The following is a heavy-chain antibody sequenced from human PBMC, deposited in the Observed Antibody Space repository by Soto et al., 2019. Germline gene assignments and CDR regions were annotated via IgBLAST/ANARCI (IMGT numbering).Heavy chain of an antibody. CDR3: ARVVYGSGILKDDAFDI. D-gene: IGHD3-10*01. CDR2: IYHSGST. CDR1: GDSLSSSVW. Sequence: ASETLSLTCAVSGDSLSSSVWWSWVRQPPGKGLEWIGEIYHSGSTNYNPSLKSRVTISVDKSKNQFSLKLSSVTAADTAVYYCARVVYGSGILKDDAFDIWGQGTMVNVS. J-gene: IGHJ3*02. V-gene: IGHV4-4*02.